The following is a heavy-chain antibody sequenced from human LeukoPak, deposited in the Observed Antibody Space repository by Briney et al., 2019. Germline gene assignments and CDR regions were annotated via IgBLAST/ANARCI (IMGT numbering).Heavy chain of an antibody. D-gene: IGHD2-2*01. CDR2: STGTGYST. Sequence: GGSLRLSCAASEFTFSNYAMSWVRQAPGKGLEWVSGSTGTGYSTYYADSVKGRFTISRDNSKNTLYLQMNSLRAEDTAVYYCARGGLVPAAARVIGFDIWGQGTMVTVSS. V-gene: IGHV3-23*01. CDR1: EFTFSNYA. J-gene: IGHJ3*02. CDR3: ARGGLVPAAARVIGFDI.